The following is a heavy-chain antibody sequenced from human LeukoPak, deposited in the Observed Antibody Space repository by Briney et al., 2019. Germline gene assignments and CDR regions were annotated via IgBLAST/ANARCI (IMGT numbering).Heavy chain of an antibody. CDR3: ARAHTSANWFDP. Sequence: ASVKVSCKASGYTFTSYCINWVRQATGQGLEWMGWMNPNGGNTGYAQKFQGRVTITRNTSIITVYMELSRLRAEDTAVYYCARAHTSANWFDPWGEGPLVTVSS. V-gene: IGHV1-8*03. D-gene: IGHD3-10*01. CDR2: MNPNGGNT. CDR1: GYTFTSYC. J-gene: IGHJ5*02.